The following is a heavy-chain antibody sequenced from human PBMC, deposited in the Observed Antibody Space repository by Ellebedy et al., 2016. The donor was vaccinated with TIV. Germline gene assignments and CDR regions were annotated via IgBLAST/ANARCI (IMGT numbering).Heavy chain of an antibody. J-gene: IGHJ4*02. D-gene: IGHD2-8*01. CDR1: GFTFSVYA. CDR3: AKGYCTNGVCYHDY. CDR2: INKDGSEK. Sequence: GGSLRLXXAASGFTFSVYAMTWVRQAPGKGLEWVANINKDGSEKYYVDSVKGRFTISRDNAKNSLYLQMNSLRADDTAVYYCAKGYCTNGVCYHDYWGQGTLVTVSS. V-gene: IGHV3-7*03.